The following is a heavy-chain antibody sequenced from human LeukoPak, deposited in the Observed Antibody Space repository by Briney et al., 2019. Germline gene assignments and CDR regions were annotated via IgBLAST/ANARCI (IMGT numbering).Heavy chain of an antibody. Sequence: PSETLSLTCTVSGGSISSSSYYWGWIRQPPGKGLEWIGSIYYSGSTYYNPSLKSRVTISVDTSKNQFSLKLSSVTAADTAVYYCARLGAPGIAVADYWGQGTLVTVSS. J-gene: IGHJ4*02. CDR2: IYYSGST. V-gene: IGHV4-39*01. CDR1: GGSISSSSYY. CDR3: ARLGAPGIAVADY. D-gene: IGHD6-19*01.